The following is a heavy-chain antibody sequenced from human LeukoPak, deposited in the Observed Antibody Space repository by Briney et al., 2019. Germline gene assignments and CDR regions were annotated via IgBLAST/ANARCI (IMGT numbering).Heavy chain of an antibody. CDR3: ARGVVLTGYPLDF. J-gene: IGHJ4*02. CDR1: GGSISGYF. Sequence: SETLSLTCTVSGGSISGYFWSWIRQPPGKGLEWIGYISYNGSTDYNPSLKSRVAISVDTSKKQFSLKLNSVTAADTAVYYCARGVVLTGYPLDFWGRGTLVTVSS. V-gene: IGHV4-59*01. CDR2: ISYNGST. D-gene: IGHD3-9*01.